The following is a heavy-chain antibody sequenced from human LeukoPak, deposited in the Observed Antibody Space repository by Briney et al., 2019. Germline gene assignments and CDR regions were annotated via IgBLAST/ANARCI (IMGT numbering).Heavy chain of an antibody. V-gene: IGHV1-2*02. D-gene: IGHD5-18*01. Sequence: GSSVKVSCKASGYTFTGYYMHWVRQAPGQGLEWMGWINPNSGGTNYAQKFQGRVTMTRDTSISTAYMELSRLRSDDTAVYYCAREGFGYSYGYAYWGQGTLVTVSS. CDR1: GYTFTGYY. CDR3: AREGFGYSYGYAY. J-gene: IGHJ4*02. CDR2: INPNSGGT.